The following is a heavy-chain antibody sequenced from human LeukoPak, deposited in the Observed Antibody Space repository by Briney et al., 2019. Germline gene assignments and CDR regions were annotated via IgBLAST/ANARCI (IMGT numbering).Heavy chain of an antibody. CDR2: IGTAGEI. CDR3: ARDGTPIHGSGWVYMDV. D-gene: IGHD6-25*01. J-gene: IGHJ6*04. Sequence: GGSLRLSCAASGFTFSSYDIHWVRQATGKGLEWVSGIGTAGEIYYPGSVEGRFTISRDNAKNSLYLQMNSLRAEDTAVYYCARDGTPIHGSGWVYMDVWGKGTTVTISS. V-gene: IGHV3-13*01. CDR1: GFTFSSYD.